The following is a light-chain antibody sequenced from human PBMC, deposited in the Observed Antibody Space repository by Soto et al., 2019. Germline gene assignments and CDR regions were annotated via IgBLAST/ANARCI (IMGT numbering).Light chain of an antibody. Sequence: QSTLTQVASVSGSPGQSITISCTGTSSDVGGRDFVSWYQQHPGKAPKLIIYNVNYRPSGVSDRFSGSKSGNTASLTISGLQADDEANYYCSSYTNTTTVVFGGGTKLTVL. J-gene: IGLJ3*02. CDR3: SSYTNTTTVV. CDR1: SSDVGGRDF. V-gene: IGLV2-14*03. CDR2: NVN.